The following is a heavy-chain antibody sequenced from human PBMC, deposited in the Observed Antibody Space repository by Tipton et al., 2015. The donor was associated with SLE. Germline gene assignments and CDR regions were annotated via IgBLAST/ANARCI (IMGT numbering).Heavy chain of an antibody. CDR3: ARGPFQRWPPGAY. V-gene: IGHV4-34*01. Sequence: TLSLTCAVYGGYFSGYNWTWIRQPPGQGLEWIGEIADTGSPNYNPPLKSRVTISLDTSKSQFSLILNSLTAADTAVYYCARGPFQRWPPGAYWGQGTLVTVSS. CDR1: GGYFSGYN. D-gene: IGHD6-19*01. J-gene: IGHJ4*02. CDR2: IADTGSP.